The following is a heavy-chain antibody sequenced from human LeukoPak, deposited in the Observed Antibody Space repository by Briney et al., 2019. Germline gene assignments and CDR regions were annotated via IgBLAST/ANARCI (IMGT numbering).Heavy chain of an antibody. D-gene: IGHD3-10*01. V-gene: IGHV1-69*06. CDR3: ARDPLDGSGSYFGY. CDR1: GGTFSSYA. J-gene: IGHJ4*02. Sequence: ASVKVSCKASGGTFSSYAISWVRQAPGQGLEWMGGITPIFGTANYAQKFQGRVTITADKYTSTAHMELSSLRSEDTAVYYCARDPLDGSGSYFGYWGQGTLVTVSS. CDR2: ITPIFGTA.